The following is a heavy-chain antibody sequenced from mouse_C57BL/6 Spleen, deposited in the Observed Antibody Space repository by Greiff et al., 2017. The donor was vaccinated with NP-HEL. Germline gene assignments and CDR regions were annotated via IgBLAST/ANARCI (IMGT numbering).Heavy chain of an antibody. J-gene: IGHJ3*01. CDR1: GFTFSSYG. V-gene: IGHV5-6*01. CDR2: ISSGGSYT. Sequence: EVQLVESGGDLVKPGGSLKLSCAASGFTFSSYGMSWVRQTPDKRLEWVATISSGGSYTYYPDSVKGRFTISRDNAKNTLYLQMSSLKSEDTAMYYCARGYSPQEAWFAYWGQGTLVTVSA. CDR3: ARGYSPQEAWFAY. D-gene: IGHD2-14*01.